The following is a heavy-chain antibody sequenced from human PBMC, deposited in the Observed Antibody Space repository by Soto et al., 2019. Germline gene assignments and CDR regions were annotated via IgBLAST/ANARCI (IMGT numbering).Heavy chain of an antibody. V-gene: IGHV3-30*18. CDR2: ISYDGSNK. D-gene: IGHD5-18*01. Sequence: GGSLRLSCAASGFTFSSYGMHWVRQAPGKGLEWVAVISYDGSNKYYADSVKGRFTISRDNSKNTLYLQMNSLRAEDTAVYYCAKDITAMVLLLAYYTSDMDVCCLGDTVTVSS. J-gene: IGHJ6*02. CDR1: GFTFSSYG. CDR3: AKDITAMVLLLAYYTSDMDV.